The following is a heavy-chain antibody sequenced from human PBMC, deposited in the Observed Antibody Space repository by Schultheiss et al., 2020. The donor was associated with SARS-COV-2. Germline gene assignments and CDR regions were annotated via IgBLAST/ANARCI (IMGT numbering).Heavy chain of an antibody. D-gene: IGHD1-26*01. CDR1: GFTFDDYA. V-gene: IGHV3-7*03. CDR3: AKDKVGATNNWFDP. CDR2: IKQDGSEK. J-gene: IGHJ5*02. Sequence: GESLKISCAASGFTFDDYAMHWVRQAPGKGLEWVANIKQDGSEKYYVDSVKGRFTISRDNSKNTLYLQMNSLRAEDTAVYYCAKDKVGATNNWFDPWGQGTLVTVSS.